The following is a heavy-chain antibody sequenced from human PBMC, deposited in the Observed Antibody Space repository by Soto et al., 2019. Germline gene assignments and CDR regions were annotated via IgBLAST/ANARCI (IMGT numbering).Heavy chain of an antibody. J-gene: IGHJ2*01. V-gene: IGHV3-21*05. D-gene: IGHD4-17*01. CDR2: ISNSGTYT. CDR1: GFTFSSYW. CDR3: ARDHYGDQYWDFDL. Sequence: GGSLRLSCAASGFTFSSYWMHWVRQAPGKGLEWVSYISNSGTYTSYADSVKGRFTISRDNAKNSLYLRMNSLRAEDTAVYYCARDHYGDQYWDFDLWGRGTLVTVSS.